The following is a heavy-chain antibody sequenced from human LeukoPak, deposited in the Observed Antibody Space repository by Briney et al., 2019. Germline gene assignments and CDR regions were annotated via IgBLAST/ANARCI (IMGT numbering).Heavy chain of an antibody. D-gene: IGHD1-1*01. CDR3: ARDTTRSSGSTYFDALDM. J-gene: IGHJ3*02. V-gene: IGHV3-7*01. Sequence: GGSLRLSCAASGFTFSSYWMSWVRQAPGKGLEWVANVKYDGSEQYYGDSVKGRFTISRDNTRNSLFVQMNSLRVEDTALYYCARDTTRSSGSTYFDALDMWGQGTMVSVSS. CDR1: GFTFSSYW. CDR2: VKYDGSEQ.